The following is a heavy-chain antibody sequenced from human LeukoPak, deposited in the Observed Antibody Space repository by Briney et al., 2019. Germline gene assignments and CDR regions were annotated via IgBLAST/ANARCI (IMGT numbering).Heavy chain of an antibody. Sequence: SETLSLTCTVSGGSISSSSYYWGWIRQPPGEGLEWIGSIYYSGSTYYNPSLKSRVTISVDTSKNQFSLKLSSVTAADTAVYYCAEGRGGYYYYYMDVWGKGTTVTVSS. V-gene: IGHV4-39*07. CDR2: IYYSGST. CDR1: GGSISSSSYY. CDR3: AEGRGGYYYYYMDV. D-gene: IGHD3-10*01. J-gene: IGHJ6*03.